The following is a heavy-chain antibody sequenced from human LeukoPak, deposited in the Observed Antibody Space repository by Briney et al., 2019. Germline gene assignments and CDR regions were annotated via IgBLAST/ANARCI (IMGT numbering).Heavy chain of an antibody. CDR1: GFTFSDYY. V-gene: IGHV3-11*06. CDR3: ASHNGPHDAFDI. J-gene: IGHJ3*02. Sequence: GGSLRLSCAASGFTFSDYYMSWSRQAPGKGLEWVSYISSSSSYTNYADSVKGRFTISRDNAKNSLYLQMNSLRAEDTAVYYCASHNGPHDAFDIWGQGTMITVSS. D-gene: IGHD2-8*01. CDR2: ISSSSSYT.